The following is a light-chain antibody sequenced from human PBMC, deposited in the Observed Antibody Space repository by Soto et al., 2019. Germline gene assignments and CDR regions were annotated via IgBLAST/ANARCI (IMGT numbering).Light chain of an antibody. J-gene: IGKJ1*01. CDR2: GAS. CDR1: QSVDRNY. V-gene: IGKV3-20*01. CDR3: HQFASTPRT. Sequence: EIVLTQSPGTLSLSPGESATLSCRASQSVDRNYLAWYQQKPGQAPRLLIYGASSRATGIPPRFSGSGSGPEFVLTISGLEPEDFAVYYCHQFASTPRTFVQGTKVES.